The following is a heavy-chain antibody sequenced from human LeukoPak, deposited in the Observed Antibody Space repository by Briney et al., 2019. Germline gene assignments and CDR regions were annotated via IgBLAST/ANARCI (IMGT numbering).Heavy chain of an antibody. D-gene: IGHD6-13*01. CDR1: GFTFNNHG. CDR3: ARDRFVAAAGTRWIDP. J-gene: IGHJ5*02. CDR2: ISYGSSYI. Sequence: GGSLRLSCAASGFTFNNHGMNWVRLAPGKGLEWVSSISYGSSYIYYADSVKGRFTISRDNAANSLYLQMNSLRAEDTAVYYCARDRFVAAAGTRWIDPWGQGTLVTVSS. V-gene: IGHV3-21*01.